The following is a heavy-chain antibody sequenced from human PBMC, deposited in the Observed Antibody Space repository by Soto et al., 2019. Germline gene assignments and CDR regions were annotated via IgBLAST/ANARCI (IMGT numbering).Heavy chain of an antibody. J-gene: IGHJ6*02. V-gene: IGHV3-48*03. D-gene: IGHD2-2*01. Sequence: XESLTLSCAASGFTFSSYEMNWVRQAPGKGLEWVSYISSSGSTIYYADSVKGRFTISRDNAKNSLYLQMNSLRAEDTAVYYCARDLASSSRYYGMDVWGQGTTVTVSS. CDR1: GFTFSSYE. CDR2: ISSSGSTI. CDR3: ARDLASSSRYYGMDV.